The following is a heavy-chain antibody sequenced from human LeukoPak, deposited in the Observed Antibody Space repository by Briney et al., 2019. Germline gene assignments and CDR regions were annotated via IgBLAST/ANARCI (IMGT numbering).Heavy chain of an antibody. CDR2: INPNSGGT. Sequence: ASVKVSCKASGYTFTGYYMHWVRQAPGQGLEWMGWINPNSGGTNYAQKFQGRVTMTRDTSISTAYMELSRLRSDDTAVYYCARDRGRLVRLNPTSYYYYMDVWGKGTTVTVSS. CDR1: GYTFTGYY. J-gene: IGHJ6*03. CDR3: ARDRGRLVRLNPTSYYYYMDV. V-gene: IGHV1-2*02. D-gene: IGHD3-10*01.